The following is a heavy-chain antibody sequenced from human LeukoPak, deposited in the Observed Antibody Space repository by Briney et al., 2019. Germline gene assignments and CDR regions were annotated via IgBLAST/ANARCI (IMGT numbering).Heavy chain of an antibody. Sequence: GGSLRLSCAASGFTVSSNCMSWVRQAPGKGLEWVSRINSDGSSTSYADSVKGRFTISRDNSKNTLYLQMSSLRAEDTAVYYCARKLLWFGFDPWGQGTLVTVSS. D-gene: IGHD3-10*01. CDR3: ARKLLWFGFDP. CDR1: GFTVSSNC. CDR2: INSDGSST. J-gene: IGHJ5*02. V-gene: IGHV3-74*01.